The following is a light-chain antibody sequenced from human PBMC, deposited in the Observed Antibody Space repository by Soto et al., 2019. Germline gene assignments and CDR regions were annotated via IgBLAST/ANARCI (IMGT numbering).Light chain of an antibody. CDR3: QKYNSY. CDR1: QSIGSW. CDR2: DAS. J-gene: IGKJ5*01. V-gene: IGKV1-5*01. Sequence: DFQMTQSPSTLSASVGDKVTMTCRASQSIGSWLAWYQQKPGKAPKVLIYDASSLESGVPSRFSGSGSGTEFTLTISSLQPDDFATYYCQKYNSYFGPGTRLELK.